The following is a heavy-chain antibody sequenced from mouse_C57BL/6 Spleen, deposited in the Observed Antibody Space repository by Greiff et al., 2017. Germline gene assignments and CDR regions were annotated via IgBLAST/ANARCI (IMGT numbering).Heavy chain of an antibody. V-gene: IGHV5-9*01. D-gene: IGHD2-3*01. CDR3: ARHDGYYSYFDY. CDR2: ISGGGGNT. Sequence: EVQRVESGGGLVKPGGSLKLSCAASGFTFSSYTMSWVRQTPEKRLEWVATISGGGGNTYYPDSVKGRFTISRDNAKNTLYLQMSSLRSEDTALYYCARHDGYYSYFDYWGQGTTLTVSS. J-gene: IGHJ2*01. CDR1: GFTFSSYT.